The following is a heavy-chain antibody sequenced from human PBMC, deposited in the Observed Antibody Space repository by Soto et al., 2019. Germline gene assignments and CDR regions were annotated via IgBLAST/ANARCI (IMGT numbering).Heavy chain of an antibody. Sequence: EVQLVESGGGLVKPGGSLSLSCAASGFTFSNAWMSWVRQAPGKGLEWVGHIKSKTDGGTTDYAAPVKGRFTISRDDSKNTLYLQMNSLKTEDTAVYYCTTDMWGPMVRGDWQTYWGQGTLVTVSS. D-gene: IGHD3-10*01. CDR1: GFTFSNAW. CDR2: IKSKTDGGTT. CDR3: TTDMWGPMVRGDWQTY. J-gene: IGHJ4*02. V-gene: IGHV3-15*01.